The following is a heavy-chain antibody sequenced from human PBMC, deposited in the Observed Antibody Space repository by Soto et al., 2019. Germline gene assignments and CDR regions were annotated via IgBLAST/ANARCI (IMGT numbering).Heavy chain of an antibody. J-gene: IGHJ4*02. CDR1: GFTFSNYP. CDR2: ISAGGDTT. Sequence: EVQVSESGGGLVQPGGSLRLSCATSGFTFSNYPMNWVRQAPGKGLEWVSGISAGGDTTYYADSVKGRFTIFRDNSKNSVSLQMNSPRVEDTAVYYCARQVWGQGTLVTVSS. V-gene: IGHV3-23*01. CDR3: ARQV.